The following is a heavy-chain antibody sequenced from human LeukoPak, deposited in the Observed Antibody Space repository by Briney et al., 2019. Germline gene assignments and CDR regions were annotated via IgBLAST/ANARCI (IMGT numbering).Heavy chain of an antibody. V-gene: IGHV1-2*02. J-gene: IGHJ4*02. CDR3: ARGYTSSYDY. CDR1: GYTFTGSY. D-gene: IGHD6-13*01. Sequence: ASVKVSCKASGYTFTGSYIHWVRQAPGQGLEWMGWIKPNSGGTNYAQKFQGGVTMTRDTSITTAYMELSRLRSDDTAIFYCARGYTSSYDYWGQGTLVTVSS. CDR2: IKPNSGGT.